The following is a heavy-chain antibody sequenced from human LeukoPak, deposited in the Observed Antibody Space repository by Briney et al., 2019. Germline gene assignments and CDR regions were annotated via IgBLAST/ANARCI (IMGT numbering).Heavy chain of an antibody. Sequence: GESLKISCKGSGYSFPNYWIAWVRQMPGKGLEWMGIIYPRDSDTRYSPSFEGQVTISVDKSISTAFLQWSSLKASDTAMYYCARLYDILTSNSFDPWGQGTLVSVSS. V-gene: IGHV5-51*01. CDR2: IYPRDSDT. J-gene: IGHJ5*02. CDR3: ARLYDILTSNSFDP. D-gene: IGHD3-9*01. CDR1: GYSFPNYW.